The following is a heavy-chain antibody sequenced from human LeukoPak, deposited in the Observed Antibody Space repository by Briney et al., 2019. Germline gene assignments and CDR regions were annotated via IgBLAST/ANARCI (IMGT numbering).Heavy chain of an antibody. CDR3: ARPTAVGAAPRAFDI. D-gene: IGHD2-15*01. Sequence: PGGSLRLSCAASGFTFSSYEMDWVRQPPGRGLEWVSYISSSGATISYADSVKGRFTISRDNAKSSLYLQMNSLRAEDTAVYYCARPTAVGAAPRAFDIWGQGTMVTVSS. J-gene: IGHJ3*02. V-gene: IGHV3-48*03. CDR2: ISSSGATI. CDR1: GFTFSSYE.